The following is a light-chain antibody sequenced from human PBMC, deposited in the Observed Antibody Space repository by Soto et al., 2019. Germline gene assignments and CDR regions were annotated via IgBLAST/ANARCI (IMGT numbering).Light chain of an antibody. Sequence: EIVLTQSPATLSLSPGEGATLSCRASQSVSSYLAWYQQKPGQAPRLLIYDASNRATGIPARFSGSGSGTDFTLTISSLEPEDFAVYYCQRRSNWPQITFGQGTRLDSK. CDR1: QSVSSY. CDR2: DAS. V-gene: IGKV3-11*01. CDR3: QRRSNWPQIT. J-gene: IGKJ5*01.